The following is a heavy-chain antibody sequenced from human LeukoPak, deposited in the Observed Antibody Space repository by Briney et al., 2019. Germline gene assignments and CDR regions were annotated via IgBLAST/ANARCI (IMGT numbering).Heavy chain of an antibody. CDR3: AREELRYFDWYGDHHQGAFDI. CDR2: IYYSGST. J-gene: IGHJ3*02. V-gene: IGHV4-59*01. D-gene: IGHD3-9*01. Sequence: PSETLSLTCTVSGGSISSYYWSWIRQPPGKGLEWIGYIYYSGSTNYNPSLKSRVTISVDTSKNQFSLKLSSVTAADTAVYYCAREELRYFDWYGDHHQGAFDIWGQGTMVTVSS. CDR1: GGSISSYY.